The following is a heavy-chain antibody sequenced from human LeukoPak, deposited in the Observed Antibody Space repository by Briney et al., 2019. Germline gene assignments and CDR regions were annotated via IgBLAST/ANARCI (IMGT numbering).Heavy chain of an antibody. J-gene: IGHJ6*03. CDR2: IYTSGSN. D-gene: IGHD3-10*01. CDR3: ARVGRLRGSGSYYFSTKPHYYYYYYMDV. V-gene: IGHV4-59*10. CDR1: GGSFSGYY. Sequence: KPSETLSLTCAVYGGSFSGYYWSWIRQPPGKGLEWIGRIYTSGSNNYNPSLKSRVTMSVDTSKNQFSLKLSSVTAADTAVYYCARVGRLRGSGSYYFSTKPHYYYYYYMDVWGKGTTVTISS.